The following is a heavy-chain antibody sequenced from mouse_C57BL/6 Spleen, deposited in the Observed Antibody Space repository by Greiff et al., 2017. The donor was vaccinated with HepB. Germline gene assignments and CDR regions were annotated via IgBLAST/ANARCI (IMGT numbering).Heavy chain of an antibody. J-gene: IGHJ4*01. D-gene: IGHD1-1*01. V-gene: IGHV14-4*01. CDR2: IDPENGDT. CDR3: TTKGFYGSRTGAMDY. Sequence: EVQLQESGAELVRPGASVKLSCTASGFNIKDDYMHWVKQRPEQGLEWIGWIDPENGDTEYASKFQGKATITADTSSNTAYLQLSSLTSEDTAVYYCTTKGFYGSRTGAMDYWGQGTSVTVSS. CDR1: GFNIKDDY.